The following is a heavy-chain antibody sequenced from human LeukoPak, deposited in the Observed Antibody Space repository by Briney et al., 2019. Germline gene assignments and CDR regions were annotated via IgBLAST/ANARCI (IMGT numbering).Heavy chain of an antibody. CDR1: GGSISNYY. CDR3: ARGPRSIDS. V-gene: IGHV4-59*01. J-gene: IGHJ5*01. CDR2: IDNSGST. Sequence: SETLSHTCTVSGGSISNYYWSWIRQPPGKGLEWIGHIDNSGSTNYNPSLKSRVTISVDTSNNQFSLKLSSVTPADTAVYYCARGPRSIDSWGQGTLVTVSS.